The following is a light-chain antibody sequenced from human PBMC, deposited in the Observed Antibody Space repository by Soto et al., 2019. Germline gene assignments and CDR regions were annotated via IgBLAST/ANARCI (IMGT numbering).Light chain of an antibody. CDR3: QHYYGTSPIT. J-gene: IGKJ5*01. V-gene: IGKV3-20*01. CDR2: GAS. CDR1: QSVSNNY. Sequence: EIVLTQSPGTLSLSPGERATLSCRASQSVSNNYLAWYQQKPGQAPRLLIYGASNRATGIPDRFSDSGSGTDFTLTISRLEPEDFALYYCQHYYGTSPITFGQGTRLEIK.